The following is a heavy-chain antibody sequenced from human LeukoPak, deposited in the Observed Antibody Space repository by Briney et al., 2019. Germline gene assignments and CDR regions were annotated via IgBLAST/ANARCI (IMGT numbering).Heavy chain of an antibody. CDR3: AKMYSSGWPQDGLGYFDY. J-gene: IGHJ4*02. CDR2: ISGSGGST. CDR1: GFTFSSYA. D-gene: IGHD6-19*01. V-gene: IGHV3-23*01. Sequence: GGSLRLSCAASGFTFSSYAMSWVRQAPGKGLEWVSAISGSGGSTYYADSVEGRFTISRDNSKNTLYLQMNSLRAEDTAVYYCAKMYSSGWPQDGLGYFDYWGQGTLVTVSS.